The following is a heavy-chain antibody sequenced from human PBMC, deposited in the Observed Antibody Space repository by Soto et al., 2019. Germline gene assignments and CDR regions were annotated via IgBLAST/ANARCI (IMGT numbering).Heavy chain of an antibody. Sequence: PGESLKISCQGSGYNFATHWIGWVRHKAGKGLEWMGIIFPGDAETRYSPSFQGHITVSADKSISTAYLRWSSLKASDTGMYYCATTGGFGMDVWGQGTTVTVSS. D-gene: IGHD5-12*01. CDR2: IFPGDAET. CDR3: ATTGGFGMDV. V-gene: IGHV5-51*01. CDR1: GYNFATHW. J-gene: IGHJ6*02.